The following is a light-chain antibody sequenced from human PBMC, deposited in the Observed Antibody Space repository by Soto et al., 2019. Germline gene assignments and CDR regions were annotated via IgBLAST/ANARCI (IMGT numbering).Light chain of an antibody. CDR3: QHYDSYSGT. CDR2: SAS. Sequence: DIQMTQSPSTLSASVGDRVTITCRASQSINSCLAWYQQKPGKAPRLLIYSASSLECGVPSRFSGSGSGAEFTLTISSLQPDDFATSYCQHYDSYSGTFGPGTKVDIK. V-gene: IGKV1-5*03. CDR1: QSINSC. J-gene: IGKJ3*01.